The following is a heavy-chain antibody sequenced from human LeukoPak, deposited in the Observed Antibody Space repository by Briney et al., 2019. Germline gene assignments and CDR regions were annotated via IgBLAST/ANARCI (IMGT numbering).Heavy chain of an antibody. CDR1: GGSISSYY. D-gene: IGHD2-15*01. Sequence: SETLSLTCTVSGGSISSYYWSWIRQPPGKGREWIGYIYYSGSTNYNPSLKSRVTISVDTSKNQFSLKMSSVTAADPAVYYCAREYLHCSGGSCYLGWFDPWGQGTLVTVSS. CDR3: AREYLHCSGGSCYLGWFDP. CDR2: IYYSGST. V-gene: IGHV4-59*01. J-gene: IGHJ5*02.